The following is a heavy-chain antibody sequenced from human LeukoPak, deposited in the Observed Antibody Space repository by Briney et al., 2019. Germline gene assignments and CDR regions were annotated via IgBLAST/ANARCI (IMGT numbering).Heavy chain of an antibody. CDR3: ASANFYDSSGHYPDAFDV. D-gene: IGHD3-22*01. Sequence: ASVKVSCKASIYTFTSYGFSWVRQVPGQGLEWMGWFSGYNGDTDYAQKLQGRVTMTADTSTGTAYMELRSLRSDDTAVYFCASANFYDSSGHYPDAFDVWGQGTMVTVSS. CDR2: FSGYNGDT. J-gene: IGHJ3*01. V-gene: IGHV1-18*01. CDR1: IYTFTSYG.